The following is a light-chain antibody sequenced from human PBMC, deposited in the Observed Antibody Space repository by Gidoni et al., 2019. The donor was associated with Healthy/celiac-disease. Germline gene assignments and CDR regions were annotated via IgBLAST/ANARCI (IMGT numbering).Light chain of an antibody. CDR3: NSRDSSGNHI. CDR2: GKN. V-gene: IGLV3-19*01. CDR1: SLRSYD. Sequence: SSELTQDPAVSVALGQTVRITCQGDSLRSYDASWYQQKPGQAPVLVMYGKNNRPSEIPDRFAGYSAGNTASLTMTGAQEEDEADYYCNSRDSSGNHIFGTGTKCDRP. J-gene: IGLJ1*01.